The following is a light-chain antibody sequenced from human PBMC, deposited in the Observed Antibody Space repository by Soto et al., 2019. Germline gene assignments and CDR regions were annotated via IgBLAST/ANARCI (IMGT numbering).Light chain of an antibody. J-gene: IGLJ1*01. CDR1: SSDVGGYNY. CDR2: DVS. V-gene: IGLV2-11*01. Sequence: QSALTQPRSVSGSPGQSVTISCTGTSSDVGGYNYVSWYQQHPGKAPKLMIYDVSKRPSGVPDRFSGSKSGNTASLTISGLQVEDEADYYCCAYGDSYRFVFGPGTKVTVL. CDR3: CAYGDSYRFV.